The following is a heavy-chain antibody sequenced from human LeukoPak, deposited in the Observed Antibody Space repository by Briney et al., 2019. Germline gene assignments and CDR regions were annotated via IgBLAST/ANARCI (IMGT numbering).Heavy chain of an antibody. J-gene: IGHJ4*02. V-gene: IGHV1-18*01. CDR2: ITPYNLNT. Sequence: ITPYNLNTNYPQNLQATAPMTTDTSTSTAYMELGSLRSDDTAVYYCARELHGSGSFPDYWGQGTLVTVSS. CDR3: ARELHGSGSFPDY. D-gene: IGHD3-10*01.